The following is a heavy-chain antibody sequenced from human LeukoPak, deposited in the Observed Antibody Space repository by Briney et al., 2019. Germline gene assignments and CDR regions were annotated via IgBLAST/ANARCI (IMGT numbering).Heavy chain of an antibody. Sequence: ASAKVSCKVSGYTLTGLSMHWVRQAPGNGLESMGGFDPEDGETIYAQKFQGRVTMTEDTSTDTAYMELSSLRSEDTAVYYCATEERKEGSDYRAAFDIWGQGTMVTVSS. D-gene: IGHD1-26*01. J-gene: IGHJ3*02. CDR3: ATEERKEGSDYRAAFDI. CDR2: FDPEDGET. V-gene: IGHV1-24*01. CDR1: GYTLTGLS.